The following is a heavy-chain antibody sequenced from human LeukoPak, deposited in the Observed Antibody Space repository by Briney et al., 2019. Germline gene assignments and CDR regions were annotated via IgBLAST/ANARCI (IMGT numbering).Heavy chain of an antibody. CDR2: INPNSGGT. Sequence: ASVKVSCKASGYTFTGYYMHWVRQAPGQGLEWMGWINPNSGGTNYAQKFQGRVTITRDMSTSTAYMELSSLRSEDTAVYYCAAAAFHDHYDSSGQDAFDIWGQGTMVTVSS. J-gene: IGHJ3*02. D-gene: IGHD3-22*01. V-gene: IGHV1-2*02. CDR3: AAAAFHDHYDSSGQDAFDI. CDR1: GYTFTGYY.